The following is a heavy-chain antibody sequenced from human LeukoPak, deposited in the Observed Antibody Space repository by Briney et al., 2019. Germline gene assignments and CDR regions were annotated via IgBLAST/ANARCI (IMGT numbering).Heavy chain of an antibody. CDR2: IYYSGST. D-gene: IGHD6-6*01. V-gene: IGHV4-59*01. CDR3: AREMGSSSSGVYYYYYMDV. Sequence: SETLSLTCTVSGGSISSYYWSWIRQPPGKGLEWIGYIYYSGSTNYNPSLKSRVTISVDTSKNQFSLKLSSVTAADTAVYYCAREMGSSSSGVYYYYYMDVWGKGTTVTVSS. CDR1: GGSISSYY. J-gene: IGHJ6*03.